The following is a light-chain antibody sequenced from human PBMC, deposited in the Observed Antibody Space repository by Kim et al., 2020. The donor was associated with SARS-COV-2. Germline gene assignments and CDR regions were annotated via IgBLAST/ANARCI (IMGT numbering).Light chain of an antibody. J-gene: IGLJ3*02. Sequence: QAGLTQPPSVSKGLRQTATLTCTGNSNNVGNQGAAWLQQHQGHPPKLLSYRNNNRPSGISERLSASRSGNTASLTITGLQPEDEADYYCSAWDSSLSAWVFVGGTNLTVL. V-gene: IGLV10-54*01. CDR3: SAWDSSLSAWV. CDR1: SNNVGNQG. CDR2: RNN.